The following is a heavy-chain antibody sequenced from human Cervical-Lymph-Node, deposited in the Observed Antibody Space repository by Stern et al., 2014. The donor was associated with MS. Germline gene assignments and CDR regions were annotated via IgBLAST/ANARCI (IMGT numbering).Heavy chain of an antibody. J-gene: IGHJ4*02. D-gene: IGHD2-8*02. CDR1: GGTFSTHP. CDR2: IIPFLNTA. CDR3: ASSLVASGH. Sequence: QVQLVESGAEVMKPGSSVKVSCKASGGTFSTHPITWVRQAPGQGLEWMGGIIPFLNTANYAQKFQGRITITADKSTGTTYMEISRLRSDDTAVYYCASSLVASGHWGQGTLVIVS. V-gene: IGHV1-69*06.